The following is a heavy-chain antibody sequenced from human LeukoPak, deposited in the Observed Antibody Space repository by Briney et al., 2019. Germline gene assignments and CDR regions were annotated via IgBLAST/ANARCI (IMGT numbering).Heavy chain of an antibody. CDR3: ARAEKDLTSYYYDSSGYYTLGY. J-gene: IGHJ4*02. CDR1: GYTFPSYY. V-gene: IGHV1-46*01. D-gene: IGHD3-22*01. Sequence: ASVKVSCKASGYTFPSYYMHWVRQAPGQGLEWVGIINPSGGSTSYAQKFQCRVTMTRDMSTSTVYMELSSLRSEDMAVYYCARAEKDLTSYYYDSSGYYTLGYWGQGTLVTVSS. CDR2: INPSGGST.